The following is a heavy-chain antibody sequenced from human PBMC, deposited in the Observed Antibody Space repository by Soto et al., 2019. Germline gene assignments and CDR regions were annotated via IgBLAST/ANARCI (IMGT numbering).Heavy chain of an antibody. V-gene: IGHV3-33*01. J-gene: IGHJ6*02. D-gene: IGHD2-2*02. CDR3: ARAYQGYQLLYRPSYYYGMDV. Sequence: SLWCGAAGVNCSSYGVRWVRPDPGKGLEWVAVIWYDGSNKYYADSVKGRFTISRDNSENTLYLQMNSLRAEDTAVYYCARAYQGYQLLYRPSYYYGMDVWGQGTTVTVSS. CDR1: GVNCSSYG. CDR2: IWYDGSNK.